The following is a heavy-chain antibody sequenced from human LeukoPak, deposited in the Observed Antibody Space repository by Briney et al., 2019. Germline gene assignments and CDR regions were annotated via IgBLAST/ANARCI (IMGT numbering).Heavy chain of an antibody. Sequence: ASVKVSCKASGGTFSSYAISWVRQAPGQGLEWMGGIIPIFGTANYAQKFQGRVTITADKSTSTAYMELSSLRSEDTAVYYCARSVVVVVASYYYYGMDVWGKGTTVTVSS. V-gene: IGHV1-69*06. D-gene: IGHD2-15*01. CDR2: IIPIFGTA. CDR3: ARSVVVVVASYYYYGMDV. J-gene: IGHJ6*04. CDR1: GGTFSSYA.